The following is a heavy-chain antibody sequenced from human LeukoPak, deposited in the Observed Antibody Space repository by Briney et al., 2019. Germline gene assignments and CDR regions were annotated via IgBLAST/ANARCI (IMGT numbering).Heavy chain of an antibody. D-gene: IGHD2-2*01. Sequence: GGSLRLSCAASGFTFSSYSMNWVRQAPGKGLEWVSSISSSSSYIYYADSVKGRFTISRDNAKNSLYLQMNSLRAEDTAVYYCARDEGYCSSTSCHAEYFQHWGQGTLVTVSS. V-gene: IGHV3-21*01. CDR3: ARDEGYCSSTSCHAEYFQH. J-gene: IGHJ1*01. CDR1: GFTFSSYS. CDR2: ISSSSSYI.